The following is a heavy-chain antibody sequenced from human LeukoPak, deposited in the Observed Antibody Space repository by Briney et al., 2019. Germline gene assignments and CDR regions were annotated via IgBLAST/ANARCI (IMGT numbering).Heavy chain of an antibody. CDR2: IYYSGST. V-gene: IGHV4-39*07. CDR3: ASGDIVAMNYYYMDV. J-gene: IGHJ6*03. Sequence: SETLSLTCTVSGDSISSSSHYWGWIRQPPGKGLEWIGSIYYSGSTYYNPSLKSRVTISVDTSKNEFSLKLSSVTAADTAVYYCASGDIVAMNYYYMDVWGKGTTVTVSS. D-gene: IGHD5-12*01. CDR1: GDSISSSSHY.